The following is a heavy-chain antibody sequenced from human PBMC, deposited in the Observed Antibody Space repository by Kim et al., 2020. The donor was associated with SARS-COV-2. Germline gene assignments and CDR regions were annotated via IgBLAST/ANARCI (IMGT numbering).Heavy chain of an antibody. Sequence: GGSLRLSCAASGFTFSSYWMSWVRQAPGKGLEWVANIKQDGSEKYYVDSVKGRFTISRDNAKNSLYLQMNSLRAEDTAVYYCAQGVLGYYYYYGMDVWGQGTTVTVSS. CDR3: AQGVLGYYYYYGMDV. CDR1: GFTFSSYW. J-gene: IGHJ6*02. V-gene: IGHV3-7*01. D-gene: IGHD6-13*01. CDR2: IKQDGSEK.